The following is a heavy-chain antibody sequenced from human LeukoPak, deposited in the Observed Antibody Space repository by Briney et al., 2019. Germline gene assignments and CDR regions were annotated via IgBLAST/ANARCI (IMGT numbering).Heavy chain of an antibody. CDR3: ARDRSSSSELTFDY. CDR1: GYTFTGYY. D-gene: IGHD6-6*01. V-gene: IGHV1-2*06. J-gene: IGHJ4*02. CDR2: INPNSGGT. Sequence: ASVKVSCKASGYTFTGYYMHWVRQAPGQGLEWMGRINPNSGGTNYAQKFQGRVTMTRDTSISPAYMELSRLRSDDTAVYYCARDRSSSSELTFDYWGQGTLVTVSS.